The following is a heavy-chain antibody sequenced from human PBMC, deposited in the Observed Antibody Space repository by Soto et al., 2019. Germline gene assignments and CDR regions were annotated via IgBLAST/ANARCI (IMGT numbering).Heavy chain of an antibody. CDR3: AKVTGNTGY. CDR1: GFTFSNFA. D-gene: IGHD1-7*01. Sequence: GGSLRLSCAASGFTFSNFAMSWVRQGPGKGLEWVATVSSSGAKTFYVDSLKGRLTISRDNSKNTLFLQMTSLTAEDTAIYYCAKVTGNTGYWGRGTLVTVS. V-gene: IGHV3-23*01. J-gene: IGHJ4*02. CDR2: VSSSGAKT.